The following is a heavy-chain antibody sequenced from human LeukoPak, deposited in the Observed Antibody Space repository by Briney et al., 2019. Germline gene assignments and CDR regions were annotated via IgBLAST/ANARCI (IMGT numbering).Heavy chain of an antibody. CDR1: GFTFSSYW. J-gene: IGHJ6*04. CDR3: ARLWFGAGDV. Sequence: GGSLRLSCAASGFTFSSYWMNWVRQAPGKRLEWVANIKQDGSEKYYVDSVKGRFTISGDNANNSLYLQMNSLRAEDTAVYYCARLWFGAGDVWGKGTTVTISS. D-gene: IGHD3-10*01. V-gene: IGHV3-7*01. CDR2: IKQDGSEK.